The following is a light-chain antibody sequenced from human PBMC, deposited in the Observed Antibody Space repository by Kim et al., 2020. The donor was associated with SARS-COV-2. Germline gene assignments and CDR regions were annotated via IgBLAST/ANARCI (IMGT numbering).Light chain of an antibody. J-gene: IGKJ1*01. Sequence: YPGERATLTCRASQSVSSSYVAWYQQKPGQAPRLLIYGASSRATGIPDRFSGSGSGTDFTLTISRLEPEDFAVYYCQQYGSSPKTFGQGTKVDIK. CDR2: GAS. CDR3: QQYGSSPKT. V-gene: IGKV3-20*01. CDR1: QSVSSSY.